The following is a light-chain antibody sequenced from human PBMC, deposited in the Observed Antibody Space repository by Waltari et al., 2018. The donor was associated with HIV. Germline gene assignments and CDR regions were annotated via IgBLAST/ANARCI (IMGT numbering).Light chain of an antibody. CDR1: DLGDRY. V-gene: IGLV3-1*01. J-gene: IGLJ2*01. CDR2: QDS. CDR3: QAWDSSTVV. Sequence: SYELTQPPSVSVSPGQTATITCSGDDLGDRYACWYQQKPGLSPVLVIYQDSKRPSGIPERFSGSNSGNAATLTISGTQAMDEADYYCQAWDSSTVVFGGGTKLTVL.